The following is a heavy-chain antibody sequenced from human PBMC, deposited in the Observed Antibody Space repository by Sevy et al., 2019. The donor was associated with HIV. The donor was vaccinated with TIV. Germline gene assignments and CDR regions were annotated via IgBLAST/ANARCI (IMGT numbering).Heavy chain of an antibody. V-gene: IGHV1-18*01. D-gene: IGHD3-3*01. CDR2: ISAYNGNT. CDR1: GYTFTSYG. CDR3: ARDLITVGVVIFYGMDV. Sequence: ASVKVSCKASGYTFTSYGISWVRQAPGQGLEWMGWISAYNGNTNYAQTLQGRVTMTTDTSTSTAYMELRSLRSDDTAVYYCARDLITVGVVIFYGMDVWGQGTTVTVSS. J-gene: IGHJ6*02.